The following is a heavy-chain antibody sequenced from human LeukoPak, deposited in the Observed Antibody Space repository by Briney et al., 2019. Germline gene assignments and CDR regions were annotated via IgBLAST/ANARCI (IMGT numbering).Heavy chain of an antibody. CDR2: IWYDGSNK. Sequence: SGGSLRLSCAASGFTFSTYGMQWVRQAPGKGLEWVAVIWYDGSNKYYADSVKGRFTISRDNSKNTLYLQMNSLRADDTAVYYCARDYYGSGSYGWFDPWGQGTLVTVSS. CDR1: GFTFSTYG. D-gene: IGHD3-10*01. CDR3: ARDYYGSGSYGWFDP. J-gene: IGHJ5*02. V-gene: IGHV3-33*01.